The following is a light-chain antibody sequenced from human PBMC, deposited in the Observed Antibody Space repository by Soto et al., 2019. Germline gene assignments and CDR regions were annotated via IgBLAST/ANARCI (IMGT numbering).Light chain of an antibody. J-gene: IGKJ5*01. V-gene: IGKV3-15*01. CDR3: QRYNKSRM. CDR1: HSVNSH. Sequence: MVMTQSPATLSVSPWERATLSCRTSHSVNSHVAWYQQKPGQAPRLLLYGASTRAPGIPARFSGRGFGTESTPTTSSGPSEDLAFYCWQRYNKSRMFGQGTRLDIK. CDR2: GAS.